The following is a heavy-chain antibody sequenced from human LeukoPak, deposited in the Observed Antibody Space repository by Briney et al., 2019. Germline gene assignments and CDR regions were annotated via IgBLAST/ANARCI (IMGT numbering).Heavy chain of an antibody. D-gene: IGHD3/OR15-3a*01. Sequence: GGSLRLSCAASGFTFSSYAMSWVRQAPGKGLEWVSSISSSSSYIYYADSVKGRFTISRDNAKNSLYLQMNSLRAEDTAVYYCAREQDYYFDYWGQGTLVTVSS. CDR1: GFTFSSYA. CDR3: AREQDYYFDY. V-gene: IGHV3-21*01. J-gene: IGHJ4*02. CDR2: ISSSSSYI.